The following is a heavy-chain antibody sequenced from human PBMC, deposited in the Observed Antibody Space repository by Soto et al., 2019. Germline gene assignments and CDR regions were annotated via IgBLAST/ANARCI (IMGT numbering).Heavy chain of an antibody. D-gene: IGHD3-10*01. CDR3: ARVIYGSGSYGGVDY. CDR2: ISSSSSYI. Sequence: GGSLRLSCAASGFTFSSYSMNWVRQAPGKGLEWVSSISSSSSYIYYADSVKGRFTISRDNAKNSLYLQMNSLRAEDTAVYYCARVIYGSGSYGGVDYWGQGTLVTVSS. CDR1: GFTFSSYS. J-gene: IGHJ4*02. V-gene: IGHV3-21*01.